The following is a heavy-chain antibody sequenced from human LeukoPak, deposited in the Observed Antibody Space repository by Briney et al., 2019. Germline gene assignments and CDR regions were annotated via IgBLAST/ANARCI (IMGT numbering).Heavy chain of an antibody. J-gene: IGHJ4*02. CDR1: GFTFSRFS. V-gene: IGHV3-21*01. CDR3: AREFSTIGNFDY. CDR2: IYVTGNYI. D-gene: IGHD3-3*02. Sequence: GGSLRLSCATSGFTFSRFSFRWVRQAPGKGLEWVASIYVTGNYIYYADSVKGRVTISRDNAKNSVFLQMNSLRVEDTAVYYCAREFSTIGNFDYWGQGALVTVSS.